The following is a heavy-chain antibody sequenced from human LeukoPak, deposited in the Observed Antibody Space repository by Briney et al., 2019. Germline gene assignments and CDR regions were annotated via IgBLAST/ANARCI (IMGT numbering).Heavy chain of an antibody. J-gene: IGHJ4*02. CDR3: ARSLSGTSSDY. D-gene: IGHD2-2*01. V-gene: IGHV4-59*01. CDR2: IYYSGST. CDR1: GGSISSFY. Sequence: SETLSLTCTVSGGSISSFYWSWIRQPPGKGLEWIGYIYYSGSTNYNPSLKSRVTISVDTSKNQFSLKLSSVTAADTAVYYCARSLSGTSSDYWGQATLVTVSS.